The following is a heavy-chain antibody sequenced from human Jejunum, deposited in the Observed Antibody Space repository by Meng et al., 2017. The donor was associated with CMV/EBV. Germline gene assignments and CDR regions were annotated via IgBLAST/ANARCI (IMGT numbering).Heavy chain of an antibody. CDR3: ARDSGGGVNWFNP. J-gene: IGHJ5*02. D-gene: IGHD3-16*01. V-gene: IGHV1-46*01. Sequence: ASGYPFTSCSMPWVRQAPGQGPEWMGIISPSGGTTSYAQEFQGRVTMTRDTSTSTVYMELSSLRSEDTAVYYCARDSGGGVNWFNPWGQGTLVTVSS. CDR1: GYPFTSCS. CDR2: ISPSGGTT.